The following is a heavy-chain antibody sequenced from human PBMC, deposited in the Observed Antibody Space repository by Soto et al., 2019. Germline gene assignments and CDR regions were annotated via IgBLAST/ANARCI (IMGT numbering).Heavy chain of an antibody. V-gene: IGHV1-69*13. Sequence: ASVKVSCKAFGGNFTNYGISWVRQAPGQGLEWMGGIIPLFGTTNYAQKFRGRVTVTADESTSTVYMELNSLRSEDTAIYYCARANGTSWYNWFDPWGQGTLVTVSS. CDR3: ARANGTSWYNWFDP. D-gene: IGHD2-8*01. CDR1: GGNFTNYG. CDR2: IIPLFGTT. J-gene: IGHJ5*02.